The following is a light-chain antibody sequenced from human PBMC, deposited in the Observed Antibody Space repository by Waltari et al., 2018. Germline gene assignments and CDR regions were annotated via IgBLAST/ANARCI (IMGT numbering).Light chain of an antibody. CDR2: DVS. V-gene: IGLV2-14*03. CDR3: SSYISSSTLEV. J-gene: IGLJ2*01. Sequence: QSALTQPASVSGSPGQSITISCTGTSSDVGAYTYVSCYQQHPGKAPKLIILDVSNRPSGVSNRFSGSKSGNTASLTISGLQAEDEADYYCSSYISSSTLEVFGGGTSLTVL. CDR1: SSDVGAYTY.